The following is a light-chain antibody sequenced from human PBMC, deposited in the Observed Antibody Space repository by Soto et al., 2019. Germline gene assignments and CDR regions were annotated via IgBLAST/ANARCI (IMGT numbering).Light chain of an antibody. CDR1: QGISSY. CDR3: QQLNIYPPT. J-gene: IGKJ2*01. Sequence: DIQLTQSPSFLSASVGDRVTITCRASQGISSYLAWYQQKPGKAPKLLIYAASTLQSGVPSRFSGSGSGTQVTLTISNLQPEDFATYYFQQLNIYPPTLGQGTKLEIK. CDR2: AAS. V-gene: IGKV1-9*01.